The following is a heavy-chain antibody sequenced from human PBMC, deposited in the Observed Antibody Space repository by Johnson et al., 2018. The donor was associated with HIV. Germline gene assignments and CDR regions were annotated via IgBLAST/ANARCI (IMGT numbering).Heavy chain of an antibody. J-gene: IGHJ3*02. CDR1: GFTISGFY. CDR3: AKDRDYYGSGLI. CDR2: VSSGGTS. Sequence: VQLVESGGGLVQPGGSLRLSCAASGFTISGFYMSWVRQAPGKVPEWLSVVSSGGTSYYADSVRGRFTVSRDNSKNTLYLQMNSLRAEDTAVYYCAKDRDYYGSGLIWGQGTMVTVSS. V-gene: IGHV3-66*02. D-gene: IGHD3-10*01.